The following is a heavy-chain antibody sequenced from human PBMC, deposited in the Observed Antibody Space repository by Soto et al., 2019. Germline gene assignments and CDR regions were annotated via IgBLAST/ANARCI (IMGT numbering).Heavy chain of an antibody. CDR1: GFTCSSYG. D-gene: IGHD3-3*01. Sequence: PRGSLRLSCAASGFTCSSYGMHWVRQAPGKGLEWVAVISYDGSNKYYAASVKGRFTISRDNSKNALYLQMNSLRAEDTAAYYCAKDRGSGYYDYYYYGMDVWRQGTTVTVSS. V-gene: IGHV3-30*18. CDR3: AKDRGSGYYDYYYYGMDV. CDR2: ISYDGSNK. J-gene: IGHJ6*02.